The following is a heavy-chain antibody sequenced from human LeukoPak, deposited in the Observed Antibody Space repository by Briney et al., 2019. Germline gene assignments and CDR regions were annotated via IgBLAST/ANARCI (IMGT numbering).Heavy chain of an antibody. V-gene: IGHV3-11*01. Sequence: GGSLRLSCAASGFTFSDYYMSWIRQAPGKGLEWVSYISSSGSTIYYADSVKGRFTISRDNAKNSLYLQMNSLRAADTAVYYCARDLGDYDSSGYYYYYGMDVWGQGTTVTVSS. J-gene: IGHJ6*02. CDR1: GFTFSDYY. CDR2: ISSSGSTI. D-gene: IGHD3-22*01. CDR3: ARDLGDYDSSGYYYYYGMDV.